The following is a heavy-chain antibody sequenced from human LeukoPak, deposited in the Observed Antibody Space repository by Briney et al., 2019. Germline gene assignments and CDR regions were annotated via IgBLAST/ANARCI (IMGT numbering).Heavy chain of an antibody. D-gene: IGHD3-22*01. CDR3: ARDLRVVITGSFDS. V-gene: IGHV3-20*04. CDR2: VNWNGDST. CDR1: GFSFDDYG. J-gene: IGHJ4*02. Sequence: GGSLRLSCAASGFSFDDYGLTWVRQAPGKGLEWVSGVNWNGDSTDYADSVKGRFTISRDNAKNSLYLQMNSLRAEDTALYYCARDLRVVITGSFDSWGQGTLVTVSS.